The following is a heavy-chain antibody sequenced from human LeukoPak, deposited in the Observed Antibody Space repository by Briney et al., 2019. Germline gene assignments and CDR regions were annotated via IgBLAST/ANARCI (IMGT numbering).Heavy chain of an antibody. J-gene: IGHJ4*02. CDR3: ARDGGQWLGNYFDY. V-gene: IGHV3-21*01. Sequence: GGSQRLSCAASGFTFSDYSMNWVRQAPGEGLEWISSISSSTYYIEYADSVKGRFTISRDNAKNSLYLQMNSLRVEDTAVYYCARDGGQWLGNYFDYWGQGTLITVSS. CDR2: ISSSTYYI. CDR1: GFTFSDYS. D-gene: IGHD6-19*01.